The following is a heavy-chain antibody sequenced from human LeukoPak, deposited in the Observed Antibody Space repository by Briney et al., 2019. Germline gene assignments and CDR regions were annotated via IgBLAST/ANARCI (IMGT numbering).Heavy chain of an antibody. CDR2: VNTDGDST. V-gene: IGHV3-74*01. J-gene: IGHJ4*02. CDR1: GFDFSDYW. Sequence: GGSLTLSCAASGFDFSDYWMHWVCQAPAKGPVWVSRVNTDGDSTIYADFVEGRFTISRDNAKDSLYLQMNGLRAEDTAVYYCAREPRGYSYGLWGRGTLVTVSS. D-gene: IGHD5-18*01. CDR3: AREPRGYSYGL.